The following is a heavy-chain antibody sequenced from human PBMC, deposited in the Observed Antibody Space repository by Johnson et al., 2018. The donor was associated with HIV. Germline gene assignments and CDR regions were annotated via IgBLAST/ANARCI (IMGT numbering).Heavy chain of an antibody. D-gene: IGHD3-10*01. CDR2: ISGSGGST. Sequence: VQLVESGGGLVKPGGSLRLSFAASGFTFSSYAMSWVRQAPGKGLEWVSAISGSGGSTYYADSVKGRFTISRDNSKNTLFLRMNSLRVEDTAFYYCARRPTYGSGTHKAFDIWGQGTMVTVSS. V-gene: IGHV3-23*04. J-gene: IGHJ3*02. CDR3: ARRPTYGSGTHKAFDI. CDR1: GFTFSSYA.